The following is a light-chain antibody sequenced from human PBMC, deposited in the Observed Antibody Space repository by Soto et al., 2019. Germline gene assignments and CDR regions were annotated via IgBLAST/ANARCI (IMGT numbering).Light chain of an antibody. V-gene: IGLV1-40*01. CDR2: GNS. J-gene: IGLJ1*01. CDR1: SSNIGAGYD. CDR3: QSYDSSLSAF. Sequence: QSVLTQPPSVSGAPGQRVTISCTGSSSNIGAGYDVHWYQQLPGTAPKLLIYGNSNRPSGVPDRFSGSKSGTSASLAITGLQAEDADDYYCQSYDSSLSAFFGTGTKVTVL.